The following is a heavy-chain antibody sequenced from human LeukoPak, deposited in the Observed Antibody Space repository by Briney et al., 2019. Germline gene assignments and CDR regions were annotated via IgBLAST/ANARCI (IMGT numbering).Heavy chain of an antibody. CDR3: ARDGGIVGATGYYYYMDV. Sequence: SETLSLTCTVSGGSISSYYWSWIRQPPGKGLEWIGYIYYSGSTTYNPSLKSRVTISVDTSKNQFSLKLSSVTAADTAVYYCARDGGIVGATGYYYYMDVWGKGTTVTISS. CDR1: GGSISSYY. D-gene: IGHD1-26*01. V-gene: IGHV4-59*01. CDR2: IYYSGST. J-gene: IGHJ6*03.